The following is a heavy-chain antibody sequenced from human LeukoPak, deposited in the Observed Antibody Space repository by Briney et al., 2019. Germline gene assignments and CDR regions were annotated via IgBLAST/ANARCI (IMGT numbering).Heavy chain of an antibody. CDR3: AKSDIN. V-gene: IGHV3-30*02. CDR2: IPYDGSNK. J-gene: IGHJ4*02. CDR1: GFIFGTSG. Sequence: GGSLRLSCAASGFIFGTSGMHWVRQAPGKGLDWVAFIPYDGSNKYYTDSVKGRFTISRDNSKNILYLQMNGLRAEDTAVYYCAKSDINWGQGTLVTVAS.